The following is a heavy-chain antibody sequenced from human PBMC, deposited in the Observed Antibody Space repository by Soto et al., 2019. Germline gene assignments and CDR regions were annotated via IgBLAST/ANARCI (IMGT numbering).Heavy chain of an antibody. CDR2: MSSDGSKI. D-gene: IGHD1-26*01. CDR1: GFDFTSYA. Sequence: QVQLVESGGGAVQPGESLRLSCVASGFDFTSYAMHWVRQAPGKGLESVAVMSSDGSKIHHTDSVKGRFTISRDNSKNTLYLQMNSLRKEDTAVYFCAKDEGVGGTLGLFNYWSQGTLVSVTS. J-gene: IGHJ4*02. CDR3: AKDEGVGGTLGLFNY. V-gene: IGHV3-30*18.